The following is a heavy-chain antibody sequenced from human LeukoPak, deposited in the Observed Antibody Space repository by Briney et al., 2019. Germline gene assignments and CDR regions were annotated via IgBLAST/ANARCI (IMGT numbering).Heavy chain of an antibody. CDR1: GYSISSGYY. J-gene: IGHJ6*02. D-gene: IGHD2-2*01. CDR2: INHSGST. V-gene: IGHV4-38-2*02. CDR3: ARVNVGLCSRNSCRPTQEDYYCHYGMDV. Sequence: TPSETLSLTCTVSGYSISSGYYWTWIRQPPGKGLEWIGEINHSGSTHYNWPLNSRVTISVDTSKNQFSLKVNSVTAADTAVYFCARVNVGLCSRNSCRPTQEDYYCHYGMDVWGQGTTVTVSS.